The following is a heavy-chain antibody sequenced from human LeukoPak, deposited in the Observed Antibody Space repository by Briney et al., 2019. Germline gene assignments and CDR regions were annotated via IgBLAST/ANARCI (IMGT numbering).Heavy chain of an antibody. J-gene: IGHJ5*02. V-gene: IGHV4-34*01. CDR2: INHSGST. Sequence: SETLSLICAVYGGSFSGYYWSWIRQPPGKGLEWIGEINHSGSTNYNPSLKSRVTISVDTSKNQFSLKLSSVTAADTAVYYCARGGYCSGGSCYREGHWFDPWGQGTLVTVSS. D-gene: IGHD2-15*01. CDR3: ARGGYCSGGSCYREGHWFDP. CDR1: GGSFSGYY.